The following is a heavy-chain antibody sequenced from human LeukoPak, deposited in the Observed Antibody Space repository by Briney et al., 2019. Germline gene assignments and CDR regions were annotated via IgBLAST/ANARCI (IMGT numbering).Heavy chain of an antibody. CDR2: ITDSGSGT. V-gene: IGHV3-23*01. Sequence: PGGSLRLSCAASGFTFSTYAMSWVRQAPGKGLEWVSSITDSGSGTYYADSVKGRFTISRDNSKNTLYLQMNSLRAEDTAVYYCAKRAIVAAVKYFDYWGRGTLVTVSS. J-gene: IGHJ4*02. D-gene: IGHD6-13*01. CDR3: AKRAIVAAVKYFDY. CDR1: GFTFSTYA.